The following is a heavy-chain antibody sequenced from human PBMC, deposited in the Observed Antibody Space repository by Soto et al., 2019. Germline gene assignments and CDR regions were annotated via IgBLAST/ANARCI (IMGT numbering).Heavy chain of an antibody. D-gene: IGHD6-19*01. CDR3: ASLAVAGLSDAFDI. Sequence: ASVKVSCKASGYTFTSYGISWVRQAPGQGLEWMGWICAYNGNTNYAQKLQGRGTMTTATSTSTAYMELRSLRSDDTAVYYCASLAVAGLSDAFDIWGQGTMVTVSS. CDR2: ICAYNGNT. V-gene: IGHV1-18*01. CDR1: GYTFTSYG. J-gene: IGHJ3*02.